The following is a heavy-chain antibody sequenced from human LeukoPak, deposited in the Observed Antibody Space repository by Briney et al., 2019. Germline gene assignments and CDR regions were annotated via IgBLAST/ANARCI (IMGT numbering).Heavy chain of an antibody. CDR1: GYTITSYA. J-gene: IGHJ4*02. CDR2: IIPIFGTA. Sequence: SVKVSCKASGYTITSYAISWVRQAPGQGLEWMGGIIPIFGTANYAQKFQGRVTITADESTSTAYMELSSLRSEDTAVYYCARNDLDYDSSGYYYPGYWGQGTLVTVSS. D-gene: IGHD3-22*01. CDR3: ARNDLDYDSSGYYYPGY. V-gene: IGHV1-69*13.